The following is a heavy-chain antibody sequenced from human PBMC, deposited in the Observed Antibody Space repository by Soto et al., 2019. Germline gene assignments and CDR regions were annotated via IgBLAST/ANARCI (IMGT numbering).Heavy chain of an antibody. J-gene: IGHJ4*02. Sequence: QVQLVQSGAGVKKPGASVKVSCKSSGYSCSSYAISWVRQAPGQGLEWMGWISAHNGKTNYPQKLQSRVTMTTDTSTGTAYMELSLRSDDTAVYYCARVDTAMVTASYWGQGTLVTVSS. CDR1: GYSCSSYA. CDR3: ARVDTAMVTASY. V-gene: IGHV1-18*01. D-gene: IGHD5-18*01. CDR2: ISAHNGKT.